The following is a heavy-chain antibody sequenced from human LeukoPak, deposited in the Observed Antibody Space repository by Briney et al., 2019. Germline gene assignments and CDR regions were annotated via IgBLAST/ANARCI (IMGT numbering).Heavy chain of an antibody. V-gene: IGHV3-23*01. D-gene: IGHD3-3*01. Sequence: GGSLRLSCAASGFTFSSYGMSWVRQAPGKGLEWVSAITGSGGTTYYADSVKGRFTISRDNAKNSLYLQMNSLRAEDTAVYYCARAAGYYDFWSEYYPFDYWGQGTLVTVSS. CDR3: ARAAGYYDFWSEYYPFDY. CDR1: GFTFSSYG. J-gene: IGHJ4*02. CDR2: ITGSGGTT.